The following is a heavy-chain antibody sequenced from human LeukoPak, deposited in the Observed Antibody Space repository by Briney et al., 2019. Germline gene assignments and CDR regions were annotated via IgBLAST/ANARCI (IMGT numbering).Heavy chain of an antibody. D-gene: IGHD3-22*01. CDR1: GFTFSSYA. Sequence: GGSLRLSCAASGFTFSSYAMSWVRQAPGKGLEWVSAISDIGGSTYYADSVKGRFTISRDNSKDTLYLQMNSLRAEDTAVYYCAKSAYYDSSGFYREYYFDYWGQGTLVTVSS. CDR2: ISDIGGST. V-gene: IGHV3-23*01. J-gene: IGHJ4*02. CDR3: AKSAYYDSSGFYREYYFDY.